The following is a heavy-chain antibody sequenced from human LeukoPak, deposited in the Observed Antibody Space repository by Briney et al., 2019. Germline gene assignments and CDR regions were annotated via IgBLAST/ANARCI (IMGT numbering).Heavy chain of an antibody. CDR1: GFSFSRYS. D-gene: IGHD3-9*01. V-gene: IGHV3-48*04. CDR3: ARDLGYFAQPDH. J-gene: IGHJ5*02. Sequence: GGSLRLSCASSGFSFSRYSMNWVRQAPGKGREGISHISSSSSTIYYADSVKGRFTISRDNAKNSLYLQMNSLRAEDTAMYYCARDLGYFAQPDHWGQGTLVTVSS. CDR2: ISSSSSTI.